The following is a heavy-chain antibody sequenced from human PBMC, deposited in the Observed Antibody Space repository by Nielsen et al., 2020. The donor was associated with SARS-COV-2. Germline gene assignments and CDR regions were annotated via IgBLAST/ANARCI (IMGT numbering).Heavy chain of an antibody. Sequence: RQAPGKGLEWIGSIYYSGSTYYNPSLKRRVTISVDTSKNQFSLKLSSVTAADTAVYYCARHICSSTRCYLGEVNWFDPWGQGTLVNVSS. CDR3: ARHICSSTRCYLGEVNWFDP. CDR2: IYYSGST. J-gene: IGHJ5*02. D-gene: IGHD2-2*01. V-gene: IGHV4-39*01.